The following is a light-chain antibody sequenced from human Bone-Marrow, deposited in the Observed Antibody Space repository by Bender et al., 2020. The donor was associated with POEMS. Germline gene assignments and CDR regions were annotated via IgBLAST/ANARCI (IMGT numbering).Light chain of an antibody. CDR2: KDS. CDR1: ALANLY. J-gene: IGLJ2*01. CDR3: QSADSSGTDIV. V-gene: IGLV3-25*03. Sequence: SYELTQAPSVSVSPGQTARITCSGEALANLYAYWYQQKPGQAPVMLIYKDSQRPSGIPERFSGSSSGTTVTLTISGVQAEDGADYYCQSADSSGTDIVFGGGTRLTVL.